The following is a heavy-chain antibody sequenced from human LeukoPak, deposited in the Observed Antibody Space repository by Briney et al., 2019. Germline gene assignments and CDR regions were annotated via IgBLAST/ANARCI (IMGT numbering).Heavy chain of an antibody. D-gene: IGHD1-26*01. V-gene: IGHV1-2*02. J-gene: IGHJ4*02. Sequence: ASVKVSCKASGYTFTGYYMHWVRQAPGQGLEWMGWINPNSGGTNYAQKFQGRVTMTRDTSISTAYMELSRLRSDDTAVYYCARAPGSIVGATTPDYWGQGTLVTVSS. CDR1: GYTFTGYY. CDR2: INPNSGGT. CDR3: ARAPGSIVGATTPDY.